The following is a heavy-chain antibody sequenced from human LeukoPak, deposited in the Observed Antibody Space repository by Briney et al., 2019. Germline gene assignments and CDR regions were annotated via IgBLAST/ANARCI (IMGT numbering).Heavy chain of an antibody. D-gene: IGHD3-10*01. J-gene: IGHJ4*02. CDR3: ARDQWGHYYGSGTTFDY. Sequence: ASVKVSCKASGYTFTSYAMHWVRQAAGQRLEWMGWIIAGNGNTKYSQKFQGRVTITRDTSASTAYMELSSLRSEDTAVYYCARDQWGHYYGSGTTFDYWGQGTLVTVSS. CDR2: IIAGNGNT. V-gene: IGHV1-3*01. CDR1: GYTFTSYA.